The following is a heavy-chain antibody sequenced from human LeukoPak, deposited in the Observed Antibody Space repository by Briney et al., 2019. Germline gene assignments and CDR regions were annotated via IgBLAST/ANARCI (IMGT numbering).Heavy chain of an antibody. D-gene: IGHD2-21*01. CDR2: IWYDGSNK. Sequence: PGRSLRLSCAASGFTFSSYGMHWVRQAPGKGLEWVAVIWYDGSNKYYADSVKGRFTISRDNSKNTLYLQMNSLRAEDTAVYYCARSIRGNLFPVLDYWGQGTLVTVSS. CDR3: ARSIRGNLFPVLDY. CDR1: GFTFSSYG. V-gene: IGHV3-33*01. J-gene: IGHJ4*02.